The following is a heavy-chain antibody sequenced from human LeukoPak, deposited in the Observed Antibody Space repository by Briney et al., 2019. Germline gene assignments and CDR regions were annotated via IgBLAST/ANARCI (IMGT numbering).Heavy chain of an antibody. J-gene: IGHJ3*02. Sequence: GASVKVSCKASGYTFSDYYLHWERQAPGHGLEWMGWINPHSGGTHYAQKFQGRVTMTRDTSISTAYMELSSLRSDDTAVYFCAREIVATIGGAFDIWGQGTMVTVSS. CDR1: GYTFSDYY. D-gene: IGHD5-12*01. CDR2: INPHSGGT. V-gene: IGHV1-2*02. CDR3: AREIVATIGGAFDI.